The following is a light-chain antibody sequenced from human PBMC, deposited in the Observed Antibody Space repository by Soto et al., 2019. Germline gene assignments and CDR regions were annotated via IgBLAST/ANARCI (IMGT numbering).Light chain of an antibody. V-gene: IGLV2-11*01. CDR2: SVN. CDR3: FSYTSSAPSV. Sequence: QSALIQPPSMSGSPGQSVTISCTGTTSDIGAYDYVSCFQHHPGTVPKPMIYSVNSRPSGVPDRFSDSKSANPASMTISGLQPGDGADFFCFSYTSSAPSVLGTGTKVTV. J-gene: IGLJ1*01. CDR1: TSDIGAYDY.